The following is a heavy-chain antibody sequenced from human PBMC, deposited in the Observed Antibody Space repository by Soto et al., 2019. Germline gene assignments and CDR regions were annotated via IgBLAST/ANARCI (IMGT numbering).Heavy chain of an antibody. D-gene: IGHD5-18*01. CDR3: ARDGIQLWSSVYYYYGMDV. CDR1: GDSVSSNSAA. CDR2: TYYRSKWYN. V-gene: IGHV6-1*01. Sequence: SQTLSLTCVISGDSVSSNSAAWNWIRQSPSRGLEWLGRTYYRSKWYNDYAVSVKSRITINPDTSKNQFSLQLNSVTPEDTAVYYCARDGIQLWSSVYYYYGMDVWGQGTTVTVSS. J-gene: IGHJ6*02.